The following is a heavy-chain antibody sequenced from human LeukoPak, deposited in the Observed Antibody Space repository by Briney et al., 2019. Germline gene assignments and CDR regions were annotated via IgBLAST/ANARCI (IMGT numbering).Heavy chain of an antibody. CDR2: MSVSSGLI. J-gene: IGHJ4*02. CDR1: GFTFSSYS. V-gene: IGHV3-21*01. Sequence: KPGGSLRLSCAASGFTFSSYSMNLVRQAPGKGLEWVSSMSVSSGLIYYADSVKGRFTISRDNAKSSLYLQMNRLRVEDTAVYYCAREFAGSASGAGYWGQGTLVTVSS. D-gene: IGHD1-26*01. CDR3: AREFAGSASGAGY.